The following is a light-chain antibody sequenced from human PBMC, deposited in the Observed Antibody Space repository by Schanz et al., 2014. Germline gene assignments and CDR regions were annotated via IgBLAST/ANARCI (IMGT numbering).Light chain of an antibody. J-gene: IGLJ1*01. CDR3: QSYDSSLSGFSYV. CDR2: TNN. Sequence: QSVLTQPPSVSGAPGQRVTISCTGSSSNIGSNAVNWYQQFPGTAPKLLIYTNNQRPSGVPDRFSGSKSGTSASLAITGLQAEDEADYYCQSYDSSLSGFSYVFGTGTKVTVL. V-gene: IGLV1-40*01. CDR1: SSNIGSNA.